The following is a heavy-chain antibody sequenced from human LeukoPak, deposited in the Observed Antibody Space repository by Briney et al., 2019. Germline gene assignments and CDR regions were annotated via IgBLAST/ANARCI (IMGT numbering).Heavy chain of an antibody. CDR1: GDTVSNNCYA. Sequence: SQTLSLTCAISGDTVSNNCYAWNWLRQSPLRGHEWLGRTYYRSELKDDYARFVMGGINVDPHTSKNQFSLHLGSVSPDDTAVYNCAGGYVFDVWGQGTMVTVS. CDR3: AGGYVFDV. V-gene: IGHV6-1*01. J-gene: IGHJ3*01. CDR2: TYYRSELKD.